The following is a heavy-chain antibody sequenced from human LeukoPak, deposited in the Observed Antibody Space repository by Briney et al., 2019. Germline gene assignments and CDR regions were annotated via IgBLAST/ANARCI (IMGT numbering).Heavy chain of an antibody. CDR1: GYTFTSYG. CDR3: ARVMITFGGVIATFDY. Sequence: GASVKVSCKASGYTFTSYGISWVRQAPGQGLEWMGWISAYNGNTNYAQKLQGRVTMTTDTSASTAYMELRSLRSDDTAVYYCARVMITFGGVIATFDYWGQGTLVTVSS. D-gene: IGHD3-16*02. J-gene: IGHJ4*02. V-gene: IGHV1-18*01. CDR2: ISAYNGNT.